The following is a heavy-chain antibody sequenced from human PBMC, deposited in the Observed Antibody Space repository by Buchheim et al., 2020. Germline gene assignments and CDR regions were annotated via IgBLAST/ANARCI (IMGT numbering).Heavy chain of an antibody. CDR3: ARGKHLLFYYDSSGYWYFDL. D-gene: IGHD3-22*01. V-gene: IGHV3-74*01. CDR1: GFTFSSYW. J-gene: IGHJ2*01. Sequence: EVQLVESGGGLVQPGGSLRLSCAASGFTFSSYWMHWVRQAPGKGLVWVSRINSDGSSTSYADSVKGRFTISRDNAKTTLYLQMNSLRAEDTAVYYCARGKHLLFYYDSSGYWYFDLWGRGTL. CDR2: INSDGSST.